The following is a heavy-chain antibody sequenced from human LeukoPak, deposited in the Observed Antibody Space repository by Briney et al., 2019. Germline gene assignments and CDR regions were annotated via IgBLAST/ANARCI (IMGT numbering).Heavy chain of an antibody. CDR3: ARRSAAKDAFDI. Sequence: GGSLRLSCAASGFTFSSYWMHWVRHAPGKGLVWVSRINSDGSSTSYADSVKGRFTISRDNAKNTLYLQMNSLRAEDTAVYYCARRSAAKDAFDIWGQGTMVTVSS. CDR2: INSDGSST. CDR1: GFTFSSYW. D-gene: IGHD6-25*01. V-gene: IGHV3-74*01. J-gene: IGHJ3*02.